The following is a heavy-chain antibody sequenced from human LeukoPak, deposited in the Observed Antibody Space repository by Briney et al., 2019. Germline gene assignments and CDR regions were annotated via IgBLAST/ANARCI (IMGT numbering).Heavy chain of an antibody. J-gene: IGHJ3*02. CDR1: GFTVSSNY. D-gene: IGHD3-3*01. CDR3: AKDTGSPADAITMEDNAFDI. Sequence: GGSLRLSCAASGFTVSSNYMGWVRQAPGKGLEWVSGISWSSGIIGYADSVKGRFTISRDNAKNSLYLQMESLRAEDTAVYYCAKDTGSPADAITMEDNAFDIWGQGTMVTVSS. CDR2: ISWSSGII. V-gene: IGHV3-9*01.